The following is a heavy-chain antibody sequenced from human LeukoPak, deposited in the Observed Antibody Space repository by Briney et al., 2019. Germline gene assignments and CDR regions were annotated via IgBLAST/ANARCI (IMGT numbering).Heavy chain of an antibody. D-gene: IGHD6-13*01. J-gene: IGHJ4*02. CDR2: ISGSGDTT. Sequence: GGSLRLSCAASGFTFSSYAMSWVRQAPGKGLEWVSGISGSGDTTYYADSVKGRFTISRDNSKQMNSLRAEDTAIYYCAKDRISTSGTVDYWGQGTLVTVSS. CDR3: AKDRISTSGTVDY. V-gene: IGHV3-23*01. CDR1: GFTFSSYA.